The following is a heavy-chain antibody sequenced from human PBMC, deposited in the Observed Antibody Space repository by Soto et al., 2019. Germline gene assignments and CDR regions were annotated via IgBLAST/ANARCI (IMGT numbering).Heavy chain of an antibody. CDR1: GFTYSSHG. D-gene: IGHD5-12*01. V-gene: IGHV3-23*01. CDR3: ARDSQYRTDGFDI. J-gene: IGHJ3*02. CDR2: LSRGGGST. Sequence: EAQLLESGGELIQPGGSLRLSCAASGFTYSSHGMSWVRQAPGKGLEWIAGLSRGGGSTYYADSVKGRFTISRDNSKNTLDLIMNSLRVEDTALYYGARDSQYRTDGFDIWGQGTMVTVSS.